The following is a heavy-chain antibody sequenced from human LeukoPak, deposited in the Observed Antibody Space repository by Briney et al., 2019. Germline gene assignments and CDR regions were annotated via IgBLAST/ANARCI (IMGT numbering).Heavy chain of an antibody. CDR2: IIPIFGTA. Sequence: SVKVSCKASGGTFSSYAISWARQAPGQGPEWMGGIIPIFGTANYAQKFQGRVTITADESTSTAYMELSSLRSEDTAVYYCARDRGEDYYGSGNYLRAFDIWGQGTMVTVSS. V-gene: IGHV1-69*01. CDR1: GGTFSSYA. CDR3: ARDRGEDYYGSGNYLRAFDI. J-gene: IGHJ3*02. D-gene: IGHD3-10*01.